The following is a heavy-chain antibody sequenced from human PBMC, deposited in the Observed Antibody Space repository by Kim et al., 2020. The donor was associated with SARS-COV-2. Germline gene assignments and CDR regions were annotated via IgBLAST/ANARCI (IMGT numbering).Heavy chain of an antibody. CDR3: ARGIPRRITVVRGVGGFDY. D-gene: IGHD3-10*01. J-gene: IGHJ4*02. Sequence: KSRVTISVDTSKNQFSLKLSSVTAADTAVYYCARGIPRRITVVRGVGGFDYWGQGTLVTVSS. V-gene: IGHV4-34*01.